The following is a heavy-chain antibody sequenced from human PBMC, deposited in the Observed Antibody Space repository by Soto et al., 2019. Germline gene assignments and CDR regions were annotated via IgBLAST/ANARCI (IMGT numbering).Heavy chain of an antibody. CDR2: IYYSGST. D-gene: IGHD3-22*01. Sequence: SETLSLTCTVSGGSISSGDYYWSWIRQPPGKGLEWIGYIYYSGSTYYNPSLKSRVTISVDTSKNQFSLKLSSVTAADTAVYYCARAAYYYDSSGYYYVDYWGQGTLVTVS. V-gene: IGHV4-30-4*01. CDR1: GGSISSGDYY. CDR3: ARAAYYYDSSGYYYVDY. J-gene: IGHJ4*02.